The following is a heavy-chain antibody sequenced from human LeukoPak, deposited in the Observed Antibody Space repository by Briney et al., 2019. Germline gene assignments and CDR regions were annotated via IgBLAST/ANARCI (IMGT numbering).Heavy chain of an antibody. CDR1: GFTFSSYA. CDR3: AREVDEDIVVVPAAMGFDY. CDR2: ISYDGSNK. J-gene: IGHJ4*02. Sequence: GGSLRLACAASGFTFSSYAMHWVSQAPGKGLEGVAVISYDGSNKYYADSVKGRFTISRDNSKNTLYLQMNSLRAEDTAVYYCAREVDEDIVVVPAAMGFDYWGQGTLVTVSS. D-gene: IGHD2-2*01. V-gene: IGHV3-30-3*01.